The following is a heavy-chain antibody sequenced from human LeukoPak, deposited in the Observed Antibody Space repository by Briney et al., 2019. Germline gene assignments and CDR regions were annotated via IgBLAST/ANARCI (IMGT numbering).Heavy chain of an antibody. CDR2: ISGSGGST. CDR1: GFTFSSYA. CDR3: AKVPREGYCSGGSCYVFYFDY. V-gene: IGHV3-23*01. D-gene: IGHD2-15*01. Sequence: GGSLRLSCAASGFTFSSYAMSWVRQAPGKGLQWVSSISGSGGSTDYADSVKGRFTISRDNSKSTLYLPMNSLRAEDTAVYYCAKVPREGYCSGGSCYVFYFDYWGQGTLVTVSS. J-gene: IGHJ4*02.